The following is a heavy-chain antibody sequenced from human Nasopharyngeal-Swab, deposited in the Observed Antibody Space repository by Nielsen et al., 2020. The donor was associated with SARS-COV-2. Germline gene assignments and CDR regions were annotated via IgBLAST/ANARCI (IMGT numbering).Heavy chain of an antibody. CDR2: MNPNSGNT. D-gene: IGHD2-21*02. V-gene: IGHV1-18*01. CDR1: GYTFTSYD. Sequence: ASVKVSCKASGYTFTSYDINWVRQATGQGLEWMGWMNPNSGNTNYAQKLQGRVTMTTDTSTSTAYMELRSLRSDDTAVYYCASLALCGGDCYYFDYWGQGTLVTVSS. J-gene: IGHJ4*02. CDR3: ASLALCGGDCYYFDY.